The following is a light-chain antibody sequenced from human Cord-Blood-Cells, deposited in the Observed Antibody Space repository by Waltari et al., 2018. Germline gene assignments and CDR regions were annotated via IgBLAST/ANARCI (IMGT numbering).Light chain of an antibody. CDR2: DAS. CDR3: QQRSNWPRT. Sequence: EIMLTQSPATLSLSPGERATLYCRASQSVSSSLAWYQHKPGQAPRLLIYDASNRATGSPARFSGSGSGTGFTLTISSLEPEDFAVYYCQQRSNWPRTFGQGTKVEIK. J-gene: IGKJ1*01. V-gene: IGKV3-11*01. CDR1: QSVSSS.